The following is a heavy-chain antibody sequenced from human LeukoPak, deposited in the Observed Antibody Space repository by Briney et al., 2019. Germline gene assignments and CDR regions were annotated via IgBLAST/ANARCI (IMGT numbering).Heavy chain of an antibody. CDR2: IYYGGST. Sequence: PSETLSLTCTVSGGSISSYYWSWIRQPPGKGLEWIGYIYYGGSTNYNPSLKSRVTISVDTSKNQFSLKLSSVTAADTAVYYCARYSSSWSEYFQHWGQGTLVTVSS. J-gene: IGHJ1*01. V-gene: IGHV4-59*01. CDR3: ARYSSSWSEYFQH. CDR1: GGSISSYY. D-gene: IGHD6-13*01.